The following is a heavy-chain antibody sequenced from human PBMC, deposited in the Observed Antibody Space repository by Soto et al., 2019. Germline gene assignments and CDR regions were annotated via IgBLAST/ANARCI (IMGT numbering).Heavy chain of an antibody. Sequence: EVQLVESGGDLVQPGGSLRLSCAASGFTFSNYWMHWVRQAPGKGLMWVSRINPDGSRTTYADSVKGRFAISRDNAKNTVYLQMHSLRAEDAAVYYCARVKLGSYDWFDPCGPGTLVTVSS. V-gene: IGHV3-74*01. D-gene: IGHD3-16*01. CDR1: GFTFSNYW. J-gene: IGHJ5*02. CDR3: ARVKLGSYDWFDP. CDR2: INPDGSRT.